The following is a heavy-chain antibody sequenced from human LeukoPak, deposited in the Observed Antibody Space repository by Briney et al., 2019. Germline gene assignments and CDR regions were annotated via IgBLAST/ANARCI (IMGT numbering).Heavy chain of an antibody. Sequence: GGSLRLSCAASGFTFSSYWMSWVRQAPGKGLEWVANIKQDGSEKYYVDSVKGRFTISRDNAKNSLYLQMNSLRAEDTAVYCCATEATAAAGTEFDPWGQGTLVTVSS. V-gene: IGHV3-7*01. J-gene: IGHJ5*02. CDR3: ATEATAAAGTEFDP. D-gene: IGHD6-13*01. CDR1: GFTFSSYW. CDR2: IKQDGSEK.